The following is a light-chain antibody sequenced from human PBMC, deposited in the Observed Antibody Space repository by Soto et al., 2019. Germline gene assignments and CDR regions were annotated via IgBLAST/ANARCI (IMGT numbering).Light chain of an antibody. CDR3: QSYDNSLSGSRV. CDR1: SSDIGAGYR. CDR2: DNT. J-gene: IGLJ3*02. V-gene: IGLV1-40*01. Sequence: QSVLTQPPSVSGAPGERVTISCTGSSSDIGAGYRVRWYQQVPGTAPKLLIYDNTNRPSGVSVRFSGSKSGTSASLAISGLQAEDEADYYCQSYDNSLSGSRVFGGGTKVTVL.